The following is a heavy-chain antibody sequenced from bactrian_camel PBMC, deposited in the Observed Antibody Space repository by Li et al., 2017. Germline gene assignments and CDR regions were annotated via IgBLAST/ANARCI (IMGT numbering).Heavy chain of an antibody. V-gene: IGHV3S53*01. CDR1: GFTSKRCG. Sequence: QVQLVESGGGSVRTGGSLRLSCTAPGFTSKRCGMDWYRLREGKQREWVAVIDHDGTPRYPDSTKGRFTISRDVAKSTAYLQLNSLKTEDTAMYYCAGFRERARPGQGTQVTVS. CDR2: IDHDGTP. J-gene: IGHJ4*01. D-gene: IGHD6*01.